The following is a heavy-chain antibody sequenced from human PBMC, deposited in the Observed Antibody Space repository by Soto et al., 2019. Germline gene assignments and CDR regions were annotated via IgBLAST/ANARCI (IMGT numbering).Heavy chain of an antibody. CDR1: GGSFSGYY. CDR3: GRGRPYGSGSYYVPNYYYYYYMDV. V-gene: IGHV4-34*01. D-gene: IGHD3-10*01. Sequence: SETLSLTCAAYGGSFSGYYWSWIRQPPGKGLEWIGEINHSGSTNYNPSLKSRVTISVDTSKNQFSLKLSSVTAADTAVYYCGRGRPYGSGSYYVPNYYYYYYMDVWGKGTTVTVSS. CDR2: INHSGST. J-gene: IGHJ6*03.